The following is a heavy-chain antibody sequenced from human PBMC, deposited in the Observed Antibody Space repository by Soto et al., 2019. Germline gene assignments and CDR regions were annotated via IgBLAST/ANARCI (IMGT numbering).Heavy chain of an antibody. V-gene: IGHV4-4*02. CDR1: GDSFSRSHW. J-gene: IGHJ5*02. CDR2: IFLSGST. CDR3: ARDSFAGFDP. Sequence: TSETLSLTCSVSGDSFSRSHWWSWVRQSPGKGLEWIGEIFLSGSTNYNLSLKTRVTISLDTSKNQYSLKLTSVTAADTAVYYCARDSFAGFDPWGQGILVTVSS.